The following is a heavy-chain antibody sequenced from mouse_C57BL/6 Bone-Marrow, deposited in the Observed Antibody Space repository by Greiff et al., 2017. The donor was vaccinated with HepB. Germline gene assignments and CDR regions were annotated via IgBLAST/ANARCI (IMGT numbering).Heavy chain of an antibody. D-gene: IGHD2-3*01. V-gene: IGHV1-69*01. CDR1: GYTFTSYW. J-gene: IGHJ3*01. CDR3: ARYNYDGYVGY. CDR2: IDPSDSYT. Sequence: QVQLQQPGAELVMPGASVKLSCKASGYTFTSYWMHWVKQRPGQGLEWIGEIDPSDSYTNYNQKFKGKSTLTVDKSSSTAYMQLSSLTSEDSADYYCARYNYDGYVGYWGQGTLVTVSA.